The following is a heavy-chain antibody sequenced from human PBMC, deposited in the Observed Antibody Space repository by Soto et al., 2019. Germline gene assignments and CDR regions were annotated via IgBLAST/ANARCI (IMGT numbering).Heavy chain of an antibody. CDR2: ISGSGGST. CDR1: GFTFSSYA. Sequence: EVQLLESGGGLVQPGGSLRLSCAASGFTFSSYAMSWVRQAPGKGLEWVSAISGSGGSTYYADSGKGRFTISRDNSKNTLYLQMNSLRAEDTAVYYCAKDVVRGKRTNWFDPWGQGTLVTVSS. CDR3: AKDVVRGKRTNWFDP. D-gene: IGHD3-10*01. V-gene: IGHV3-23*01. J-gene: IGHJ5*02.